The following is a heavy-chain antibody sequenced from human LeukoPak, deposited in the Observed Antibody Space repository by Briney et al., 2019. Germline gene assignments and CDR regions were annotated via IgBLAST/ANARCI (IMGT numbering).Heavy chain of an antibody. CDR2: INPSGGST. D-gene: IGHD2-15*01. J-gene: IGHJ4*02. CDR1: GYTFTSYY. CDR3: ARAPQDCSGGSCYSVSFDY. V-gene: IGHV1-46*01. Sequence: ASVKVSCKASGYTFTSYYMHWVRQPPGQGLEWMGIINPSGGSTSYAQKFQGRVTMTRDMSTSTVYMELSSLRSEDTAVYYCARAPQDCSGGSCYSVSFDYWGQGTLVTVSS.